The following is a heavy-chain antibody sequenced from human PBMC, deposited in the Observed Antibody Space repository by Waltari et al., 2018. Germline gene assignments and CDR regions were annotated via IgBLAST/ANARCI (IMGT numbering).Heavy chain of an antibody. Sequence: QVQLQQWGAGLLKTSETLSLTCAVYGGSFSGYYWIWIRKPPGKGLEWIWEINHSGSTNYNPSLKSRVTISVDTSKNQFSLKLSSVTAADTAVYYCAREAYYYDSSGFPYFDYWGQGTLVTVSS. CDR3: AREAYYYDSSGFPYFDY. D-gene: IGHD3-22*01. CDR1: GGSFSGYY. V-gene: IGHV4-34*01. CDR2: INHSGST. J-gene: IGHJ4*02.